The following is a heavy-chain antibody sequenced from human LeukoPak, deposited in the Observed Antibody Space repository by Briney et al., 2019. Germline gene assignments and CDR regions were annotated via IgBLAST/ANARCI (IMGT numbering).Heavy chain of an antibody. J-gene: IGHJ4*02. CDR2: IRHDGSIK. CDR1: GFIFSTYG. V-gene: IGHV3-30*02. CDR3: AKDSLADIDY. Sequence: GGSLRLSCATSGFIFSTYGMYWVRQAPGKGLEWVAFIRHDGSIKNYADSVKGRSTISRDNSKNTLYLQMNSLRAEDTAVYYCAKDSLADIDYWGQGTLVTVSS. D-gene: IGHD3-16*01.